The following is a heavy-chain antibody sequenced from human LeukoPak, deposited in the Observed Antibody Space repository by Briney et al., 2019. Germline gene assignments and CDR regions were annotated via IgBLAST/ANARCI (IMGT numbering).Heavy chain of an antibody. CDR3: ARDVKWDYYYYYYMDV. J-gene: IGHJ6*03. D-gene: IGHD1-26*01. CDR1: GFTFSSYS. Sequence: GGSLRLSCAASGFTFSSYSMNWVRQAPGKGLEWVSSISSSSSYIYYADSVKGRFTISRDNAKNSLYLQMNSLRAEDTAVYYCARDVKWDYYYYYYMDVWGKGTTVTISS. V-gene: IGHV3-21*01. CDR2: ISSSSSYI.